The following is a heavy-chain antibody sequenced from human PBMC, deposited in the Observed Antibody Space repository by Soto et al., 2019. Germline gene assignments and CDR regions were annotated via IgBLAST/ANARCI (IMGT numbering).Heavy chain of an antibody. D-gene: IGHD3-16*01. Sequence: SVKVSCKASGGTFSSYTISWVRQAPGQGLEWMGRIIPILGIANYAQKFQGRVTITADKSTSTAYMELNSLRAEDTAVYYCAKTAGYDYVWGSSGLDPWGQGTLVTVSS. CDR3: AKTAGYDYVWGSSGLDP. V-gene: IGHV1-69*02. CDR2: IIPILGIA. CDR1: GGTFSSYT. J-gene: IGHJ5*02.